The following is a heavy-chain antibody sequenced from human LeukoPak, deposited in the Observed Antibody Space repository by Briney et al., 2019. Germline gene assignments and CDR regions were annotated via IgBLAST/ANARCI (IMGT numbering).Heavy chain of an antibody. CDR1: GGSISSGSYY. CDR3: ARGYSSGWYRDAFDI. Sequence: SETLSLTCTVSGGSISSGSYYWSWIRQPAGKGLEWIGRIYTSGSTNYNPSLKSRVTISVDTSKNQFSLKLSSVTAADTAVYYCARGYSSGWYRDAFDIWGQGTMVTVSS. J-gene: IGHJ3*02. CDR2: IYTSGST. V-gene: IGHV4-61*02. D-gene: IGHD6-19*01.